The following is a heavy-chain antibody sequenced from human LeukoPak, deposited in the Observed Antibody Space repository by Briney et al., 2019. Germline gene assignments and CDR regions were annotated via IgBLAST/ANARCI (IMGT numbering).Heavy chain of an antibody. CDR2: IKQDGSEK. CDR3: ARAATYYYDSSGYYWFDP. J-gene: IGHJ5*02. D-gene: IGHD3-22*01. V-gene: IGHV3-7*04. Sequence: PGGSLRLSCAASGFTFSSYWMSWVRQAPREGLEWVASIKQDGSEKYYVDSVKGRFTISRDNAKNPLYLQMNSLRAEDTAVYYCARAATYYYDSSGYYWFDPWGQGTLVTVSS. CDR1: GFTFSSYW.